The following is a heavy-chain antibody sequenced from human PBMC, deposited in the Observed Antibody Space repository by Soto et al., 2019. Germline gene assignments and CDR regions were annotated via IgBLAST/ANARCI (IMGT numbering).Heavy chain of an antibody. CDR3: ARDQSYALGY. D-gene: IGHD3-16*01. J-gene: IGHJ4*02. CDR2: ISYDGSNK. CDR1: GFTFSSYA. Sequence: QVQLVESGGGVVQPGRSLRLSCAASGFTFSSYAMHWVRQAPGKGLEWVAVISYDGSNKYYADSVKGRFTISRDNSKNTLYLQMNSLRAEDSAVYYCARDQSYALGYCGQGTLVTVSS. V-gene: IGHV3-30-3*01.